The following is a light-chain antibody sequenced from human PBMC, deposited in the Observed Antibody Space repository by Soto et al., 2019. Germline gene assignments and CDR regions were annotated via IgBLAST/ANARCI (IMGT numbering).Light chain of an antibody. J-gene: IGLJ1*01. CDR1: NSDVGGYNY. Sequence: QSVLSHPASVCWSPGHSITISCTGTNSDVGGYNYVSWFQQHPGKAPKLMIYEVSNRPSGVSNRFSGSKSGNTASLTISSLQAEEEADYYCSSYTSSSNQVFGTGTKVTVL. CDR3: SSYTSSSNQV. CDR2: EVS. V-gene: IGLV2-14*01.